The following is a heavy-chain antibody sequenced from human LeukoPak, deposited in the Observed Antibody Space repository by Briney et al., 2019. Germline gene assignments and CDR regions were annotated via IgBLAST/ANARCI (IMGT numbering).Heavy chain of an antibody. Sequence: PRASVKVSCKASAYTFTGSYMHWVRQAPGQGLEWMGWITPNTGGTNYAQKFQGRVTMTRDTSISTVYMELSRLRSDDTAVYFCARDSATYYGSDYYMDVWGKGTAVTISS. J-gene: IGHJ6*03. CDR1: AYTFTGSY. D-gene: IGHD3-10*01. V-gene: IGHV1-2*02. CDR3: ARDSATYYGSDYYMDV. CDR2: ITPNTGGT.